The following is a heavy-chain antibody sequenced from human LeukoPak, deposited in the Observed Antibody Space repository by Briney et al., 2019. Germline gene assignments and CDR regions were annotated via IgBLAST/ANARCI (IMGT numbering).Heavy chain of an antibody. CDR1: GYTFTSYY. Sequence: ASVKVSCKASGYTFTSYYMHWVRQAPGQGLEWMGIINPSGGSTSYAQKFQGRVTMTRDTSTSTVYMELSSLRSDDTAVYYCARDSGDPRAFDIWGQGTMVTVSS. D-gene: IGHD4-17*01. CDR2: INPSGGST. J-gene: IGHJ3*02. V-gene: IGHV1-46*01. CDR3: ARDSGDPRAFDI.